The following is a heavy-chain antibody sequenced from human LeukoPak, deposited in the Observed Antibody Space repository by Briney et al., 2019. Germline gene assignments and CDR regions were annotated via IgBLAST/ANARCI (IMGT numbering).Heavy chain of an antibody. Sequence: GGSLRLSCAASGFRFSSYAMTWVRQAPGKGLEWVSDISGSGAGKYYADSVKGRFTISRDNSRNTLYLEMNSLGADDTAIYYCAKLTDSWGQGTLVSVSS. V-gene: IGHV3-23*01. CDR2: ISGSGAGK. CDR1: GFRFSSYA. J-gene: IGHJ5*01. CDR3: AKLTDS.